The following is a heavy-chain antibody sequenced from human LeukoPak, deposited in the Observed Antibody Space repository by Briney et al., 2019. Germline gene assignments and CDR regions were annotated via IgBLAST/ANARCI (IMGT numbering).Heavy chain of an antibody. D-gene: IGHD3-22*01. V-gene: IGHV4-34*01. Sequence: SETLSLTCAVYGGSFSGYYWSWIRQPPGKGLEWIGEINHSGSTNYNPSLKSRVTISVDTSKNQFSLKLSSVTAADTAVYYCARGRGLYYDSSGYYPRDAFGIWGQGTMVTVSS. J-gene: IGHJ3*02. CDR1: GGSFSGYY. CDR3: ARGRGLYYDSSGYYPRDAFGI. CDR2: INHSGST.